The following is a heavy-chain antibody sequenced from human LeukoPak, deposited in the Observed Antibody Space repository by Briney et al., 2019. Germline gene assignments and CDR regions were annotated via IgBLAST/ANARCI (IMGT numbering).Heavy chain of an antibody. CDR2: IYYSGST. CDR3: ARVLWSSSYYYYYYMDV. D-gene: IGHD6-13*01. Sequence: ASETLSLTCTVSGGSISSYYWSWIRQPPGKGLEWIGYIYYSGSTNYNPSLKSRVTISVDTSKNQFSLKLSSVTAADTAVYYCARVLWSSSYYYYYYMDVWGKGTTVTVSS. J-gene: IGHJ6*03. CDR1: GGSISSYY. V-gene: IGHV4-59*01.